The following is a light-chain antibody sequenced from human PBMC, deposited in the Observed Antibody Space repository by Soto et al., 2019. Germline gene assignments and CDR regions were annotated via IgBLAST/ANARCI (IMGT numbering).Light chain of an antibody. Sequence: QSVLTQPPSASGTPGQRVTISCSGSSSNIGSNYVYWYQQLLGTAPKLLIYSNNQRPSGVPDRFSGSKSGTSASLAISGLRSEDEADYYCAAWDDSLRGVFGTGTKLTVL. J-gene: IGLJ1*01. CDR2: SNN. V-gene: IGLV1-47*02. CDR3: AAWDDSLRGV. CDR1: SSNIGSNY.